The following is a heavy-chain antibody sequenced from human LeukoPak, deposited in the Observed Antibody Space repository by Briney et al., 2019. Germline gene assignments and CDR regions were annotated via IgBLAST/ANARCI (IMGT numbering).Heavy chain of an antibody. J-gene: IGHJ6*03. CDR2: INHSGST. Sequence: PSETLSLTCAVYGGSFSGYYWSWIRQPPGKGLEWIGEINHSGSTNYNPSLKSRVTISVDTSKNQFSLKLSSVTAADTAVYYCARLRGTGSLYYMDVWGKGTTVTISS. V-gene: IGHV4-34*01. CDR1: GGSFSGYY. CDR3: ARLRGTGSLYYMDV. D-gene: IGHD3-10*01.